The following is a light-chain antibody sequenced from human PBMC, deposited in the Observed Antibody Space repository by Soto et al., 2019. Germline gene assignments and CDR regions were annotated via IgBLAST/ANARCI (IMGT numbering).Light chain of an antibody. CDR2: AAS. J-gene: IGKJ5*01. CDR1: QSISNY. V-gene: IGKV1-39*01. CDR3: QQSYSAPIT. Sequence: DIQMTQSLSSLSASVGDRVIITCRASQSISNYLNWYQQKPGKAPKLLIFAASSLQSGVPSRFSGSGSGTNFTLTISSLQPEDFAAYYCQQSYSAPITFGQGTRLEIK.